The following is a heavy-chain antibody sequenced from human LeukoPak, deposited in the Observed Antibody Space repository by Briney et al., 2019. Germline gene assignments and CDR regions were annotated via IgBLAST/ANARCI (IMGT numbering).Heavy chain of an antibody. CDR2: INPNSGGT. CDR1: GYTFTVYY. Sequence: ASVKVSFTASGYTFTVYYMHWVRQAPGQGVEWMGWINPNSGGTNYAQKFQGRVTITRDTSISTAYMELRRLRSDDTAVYYCARGRGRVAGTVKINDAFDIWGQGTMVTVSS. D-gene: IGHD6-19*01. J-gene: IGHJ3*02. CDR3: ARGRGRVAGTVKINDAFDI. V-gene: IGHV1-2*02.